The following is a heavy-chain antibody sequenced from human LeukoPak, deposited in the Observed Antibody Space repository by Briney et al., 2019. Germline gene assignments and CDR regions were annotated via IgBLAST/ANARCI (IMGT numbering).Heavy chain of an antibody. V-gene: IGHV3-23*01. CDR3: AKDPRYYDFWSAIAPNWFDP. CDR1: GFTFSNEA. Sequence: GGSLRLSCAVSGFTFSNEAMGWVRQAPGKGLEWVSAISGSGGSTYYADSVKGRFTISRDNSKNTLYLQMNSLRAEDTAVYYCAKDPRYYDFWSAIAPNWFDPWGQGTLVTVSS. D-gene: IGHD3-3*01. CDR2: ISGSGGST. J-gene: IGHJ5*02.